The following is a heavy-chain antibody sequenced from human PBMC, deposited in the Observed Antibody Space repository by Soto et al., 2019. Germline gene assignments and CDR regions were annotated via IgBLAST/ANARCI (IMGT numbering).Heavy chain of an antibody. CDR1: GGSISSSNW. V-gene: IGHV4-4*02. J-gene: IGHJ4*02. CDR3: ARGHSSGWYEFDY. D-gene: IGHD6-19*01. CDR2: IYHSGST. Sequence: PSETLSLTCAVSGGSISSSNWWRWVRQPPGKGLEWIGEIYHSGSTNYNPSLKSRVTISVDKSKNQFSLKLSSVTAADTAVYYCARGHSSGWYEFDYWGQGTLVTVSS.